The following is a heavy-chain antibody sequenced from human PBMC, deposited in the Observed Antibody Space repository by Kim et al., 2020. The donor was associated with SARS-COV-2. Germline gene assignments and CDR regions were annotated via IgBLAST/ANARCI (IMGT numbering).Heavy chain of an antibody. CDR2: ISSSSSHI. V-gene: IGHV3-21*01. D-gene: IGHD3-9*01. CDR3: ARAQPYDI. J-gene: IGHJ4*02. Sequence: GGSLRLSCVASGFTFSTYSMNWVRQAPGKGLEWVSSISSSSSHIYYADSVKGRFTISRDNAKNSLSLQMNSLRAEDTAVYYCARAQPYDIWGQGTLVTVSS. CDR1: GFTFSTYS.